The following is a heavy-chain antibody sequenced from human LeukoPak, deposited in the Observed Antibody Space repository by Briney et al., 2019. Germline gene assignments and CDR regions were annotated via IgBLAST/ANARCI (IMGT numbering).Heavy chain of an antibody. CDR3: ARGPRNDP. Sequence: ASVTVSCKTSGYPFTTYEINWVRQAAGQGLEWMGWVHPDTGYADYAQKFQGRVTMTSDTSISTAYMGRSSLLSDDTAVYFCARGPRNDPWGQGTLVTVSS. CDR2: VHPDTGYA. J-gene: IGHJ5*02. V-gene: IGHV1-8*01. CDR1: GYPFTTYE. D-gene: IGHD1-14*01.